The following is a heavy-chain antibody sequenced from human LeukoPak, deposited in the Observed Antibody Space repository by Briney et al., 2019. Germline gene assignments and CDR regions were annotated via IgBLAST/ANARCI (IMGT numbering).Heavy chain of an antibody. CDR3: ARDGTGPFDY. Sequence: SETLSLTCAVYGGSFSGHYWSRIRQPPGKGLEWIGEINHSGSTNYNPSLKSRVTISVDTSKNQFSLKLSSVTAADTAVYYCARDGTGPFDYWGQGTLVTVSS. CDR2: INHSGST. D-gene: IGHD3/OR15-3a*01. V-gene: IGHV4-34*01. CDR1: GGSFSGHY. J-gene: IGHJ4*02.